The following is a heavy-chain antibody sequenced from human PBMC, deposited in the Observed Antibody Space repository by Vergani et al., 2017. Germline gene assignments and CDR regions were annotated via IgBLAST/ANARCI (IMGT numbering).Heavy chain of an antibody. CDR3: AHIQCHGNCQPAELDF. D-gene: IGHD1-7*01. CDR1: GFSLSASAPG. Sequence: QITLKESGPTLVKPTQTLTLTCTFSGFSLSASAPGVAWIRQPPGKALEWLGVVYWNDEKRYTPSLKSRLTITKDTSKSQVVLTMTNMERVDTATYSCAHIQCHGNCQPAELDFWVQGTMVTVSS. V-gene: IGHV2-5*01. CDR2: VYWNDEK. J-gene: IGHJ4*02.